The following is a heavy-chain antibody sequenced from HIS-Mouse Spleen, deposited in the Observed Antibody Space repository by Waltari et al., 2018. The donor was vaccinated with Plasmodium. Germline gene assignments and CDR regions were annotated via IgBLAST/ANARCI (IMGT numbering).Heavy chain of an antibody. D-gene: IGHD6-13*01. V-gene: IGHV3-30*18. J-gene: IGHJ3*01. Sequence: EWVAVISYDGSNKYYADSVKGRFTISRDNSKNTLYLQMNSLRAEDTAVYYCAKDRRSSSWYVDYWGQGTMVTVSS. CDR3: AKDRRSSSWYVDY. CDR2: ISYDGSNK.